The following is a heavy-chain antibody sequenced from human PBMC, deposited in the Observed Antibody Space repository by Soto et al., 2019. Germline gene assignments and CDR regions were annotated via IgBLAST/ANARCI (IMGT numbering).Heavy chain of an antibody. V-gene: IGHV1-69*06. CDR2: IIPIFGTA. D-gene: IGHD2-15*01. CDR3: ARAIRSTDEYCSGGSCYPPYQHRGAHFDY. J-gene: IGHJ4*02. Sequence: QVQLVQSGAEVKKPGSSVKVSCKASGGTFSSYAISWVRQAPGQGLEWMGGIIPIFGTANYAQKFQGRVTITADKSTSTAYMELSSLRSEDTAVYYCARAIRSTDEYCSGGSCYPPYQHRGAHFDYWGQGTLVTVSS. CDR1: GGTFSSYA.